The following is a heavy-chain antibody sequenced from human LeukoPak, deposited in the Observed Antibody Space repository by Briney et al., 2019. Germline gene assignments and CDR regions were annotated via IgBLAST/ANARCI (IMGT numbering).Heavy chain of an antibody. Sequence: PGRSLRLSCAASGFTFSSYAMHWVRQAPGKGLEWVAVISYDGGNKYYADSVKGRFTISRDNSKNTLYLQMNSLRAEDTAVYYCARVRGGVFDYWGQGTLVTVSS. V-gene: IGHV3-30-3*01. CDR3: ARVRGGVFDY. J-gene: IGHJ4*02. CDR1: GFTFSSYA. CDR2: ISYDGGNK. D-gene: IGHD3-10*01.